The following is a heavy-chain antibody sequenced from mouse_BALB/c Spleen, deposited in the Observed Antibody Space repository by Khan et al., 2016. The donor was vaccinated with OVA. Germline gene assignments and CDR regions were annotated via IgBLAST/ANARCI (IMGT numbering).Heavy chain of an antibody. V-gene: IGHV5-9-1*01. D-gene: IGHD2-1*01. CDR3: ATGNYGWFAY. Sequence: EVELVESGGDLVKTGGSLKLSCAASGFTFSSFVMSWVRQTPEKRPEWVATISSAGTYTYYLDSVKGRFTISRDNAKNTLYLQMNSLRSEDTAMYYCATGNYGWFAYWGQGTLVTVSA. CDR2: ISSAGTYT. J-gene: IGHJ3*01. CDR1: GFTFSSFV.